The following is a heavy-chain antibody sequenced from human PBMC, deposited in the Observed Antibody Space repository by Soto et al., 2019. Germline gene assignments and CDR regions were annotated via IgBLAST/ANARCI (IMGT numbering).Heavy chain of an antibody. CDR3: ARVKSVVVPAAIISGDWFDP. J-gene: IGHJ5*02. D-gene: IGHD2-2*01. V-gene: IGHV4-39*07. Sequence: TSETLSLTCTVSGDSISSSNYYWGWIRQPPGKGLEWIGSLFYSGSTNYNPSLKSRVTISVDTSKNQFSLKLSSVTAADTAVYYCARVKSVVVPAAIISGDWFDPWGQGTLVTVSS. CDR2: LFYSGST. CDR1: GDSISSSNYY.